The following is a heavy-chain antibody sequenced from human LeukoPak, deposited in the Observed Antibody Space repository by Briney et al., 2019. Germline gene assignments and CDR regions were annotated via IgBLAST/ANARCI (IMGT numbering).Heavy chain of an antibody. CDR2: ISYDGSNK. J-gene: IGHJ4*02. D-gene: IGHD5-18*01. V-gene: IGHV3-30-3*01. CDR1: GYTFTSYA. Sequence: SCKASGYTFTSYAMHWVRQAPGKGLEWVAVISYDGSNKYYADSVKGRFTISRDNSKNTLYLQMNSLRAEDTAVYYCARQPRGYSYGYTFDYWGQGTLVTVSS. CDR3: ARQPRGYSYGYTFDY.